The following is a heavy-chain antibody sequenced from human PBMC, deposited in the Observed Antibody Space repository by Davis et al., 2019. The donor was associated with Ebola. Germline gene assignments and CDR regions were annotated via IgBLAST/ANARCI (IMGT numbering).Heavy chain of an antibody. Sequence: GESLKISCAASGFTFRSYAMHWVRQAPGKGLVWVAHINIDGISTSYADSVKGRFTISRDNAKNTLYLQMNSLRAEDTAVYYCARDILVWFGPDAFDIWGQGTMVTVSS. CDR1: GFTFRSYA. CDR2: INIDGIST. V-gene: IGHV3-74*01. D-gene: IGHD3-10*01. J-gene: IGHJ3*02. CDR3: ARDILVWFGPDAFDI.